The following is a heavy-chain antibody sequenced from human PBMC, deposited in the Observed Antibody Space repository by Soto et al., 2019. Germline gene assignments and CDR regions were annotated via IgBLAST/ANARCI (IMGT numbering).Heavy chain of an antibody. CDR3: ARGGYYDSSGARNYHYYGMDV. V-gene: IGHV1-18*01. J-gene: IGHJ6*02. D-gene: IGHD3-22*01. CDR1: GYSFSIYG. Sequence: ASVKVSCTASGYSFSIYGITWVRQAPGQGLEWLGWISPYNDDTKYAQRLQGRVTMTTDTSTRTAYMDIRGPRSDDTAIYYCARGGYYDSSGARNYHYYGMDVWGQGTTVTVSS. CDR2: ISPYNDDT.